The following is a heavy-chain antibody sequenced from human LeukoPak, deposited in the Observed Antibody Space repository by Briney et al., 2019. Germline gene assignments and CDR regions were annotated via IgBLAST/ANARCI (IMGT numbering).Heavy chain of an antibody. Sequence: ASVKVSCKASGYTFTGYYMHWVRQAPGQGPEWMGWINPNSGGTNYAQKFQGRVTMTRDTSISTAYMELSRLRSEDTAVYYCARAWYYYGSGSYLLYYYYGMDVWGQGTTVTVSS. CDR3: ARAWYYYGSGSYLLYYYYGMDV. V-gene: IGHV1-2*02. CDR2: INPNSGGT. D-gene: IGHD3-10*01. CDR1: GYTFTGYY. J-gene: IGHJ6*02.